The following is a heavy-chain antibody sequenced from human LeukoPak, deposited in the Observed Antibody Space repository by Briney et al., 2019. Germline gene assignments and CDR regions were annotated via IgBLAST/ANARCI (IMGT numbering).Heavy chain of an antibody. J-gene: IGHJ4*02. CDR2: IGKDGSGN. Sequence: PGGSLRLSCAASGFSLSRYWMSWVRQAPGKGLEWVANIGKDGSGNHYVDSVEGRFTISRDNAKNSLYLQMNSLRVDDTAVYYCAKHLGYTTTHFDYWGQGTLVTVSS. V-gene: IGHV3-7*01. CDR3: AKHLGYTTTHFDY. CDR1: GFSLSRYW. D-gene: IGHD2-15*01.